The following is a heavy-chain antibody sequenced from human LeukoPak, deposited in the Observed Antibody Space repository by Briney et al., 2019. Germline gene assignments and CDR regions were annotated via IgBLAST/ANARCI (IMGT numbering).Heavy chain of an antibody. CDR2: MNPNSGNT. CDR1: GYSFTTYD. J-gene: IGHJ4*02. V-gene: IGHV1-8*01. CDR3: ARARRIGELPLEY. D-gene: IGHD1-26*01. Sequence: ASVKVSCKASGYSFTTYDINWVRQATGQGLEWMGWMNPNSGNTGYAQKFQGRVTMARNTSISTAYMELSSLRSEDTAVYYCARARRIGELPLEYWGQGTLVTVSS.